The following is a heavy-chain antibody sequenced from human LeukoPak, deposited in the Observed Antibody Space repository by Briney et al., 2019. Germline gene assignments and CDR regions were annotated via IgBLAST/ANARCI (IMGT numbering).Heavy chain of an antibody. CDR1: GFTFSNYN. CDR2: ITNSGENT. V-gene: IGHV3-23*01. Sequence: PGGSLRLSCAASGFTFSNYNMNWVRQAPGKGLEWVSGITNSGENTYYADSVKGRFTISRDNSKNTLFLEMNSLRVEDTAVYYCAKGRGFRVWDPWDNWGQGTLITVSS. J-gene: IGHJ4*02. CDR3: AKGRGFRVWDPWDN. D-gene: IGHD3-16*01.